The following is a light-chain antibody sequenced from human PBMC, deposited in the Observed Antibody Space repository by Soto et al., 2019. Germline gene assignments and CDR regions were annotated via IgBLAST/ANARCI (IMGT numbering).Light chain of an antibody. Sequence: EIVLTQSPGTLSLSPGESATLSCRASQSVSSSYLAWYQKKPGQAPRLLIYGASSRATGIPDRFSGSGSGTDFTLTISRLEPEDFAVYYCQQYGSSPWTFGQGTKVEIK. CDR1: QSVSSSY. CDR3: QQYGSSPWT. V-gene: IGKV3-20*01. J-gene: IGKJ1*01. CDR2: GAS.